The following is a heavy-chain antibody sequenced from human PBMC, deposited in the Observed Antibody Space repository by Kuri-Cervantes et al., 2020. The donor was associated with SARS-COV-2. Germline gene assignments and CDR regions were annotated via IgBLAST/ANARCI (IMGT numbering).Heavy chain of an antibody. V-gene: IGHV3-21*01. J-gene: IGHJ4*02. CDR1: GFTFKTYT. Sequence: GESLKISCGASGFTFKTYTMNWVRQAPGKALQWISSISGSGSYIYYADSLRGRFTISRDDAKNSLYLQMNSLRAEDTAVYFCARDVGYGGSSELDITYFDFWGQGTLVTISS. CDR3: ARDVGYGGSSELDITYFDF. CDR2: ISGSGSYI. D-gene: IGHD4-23*01.